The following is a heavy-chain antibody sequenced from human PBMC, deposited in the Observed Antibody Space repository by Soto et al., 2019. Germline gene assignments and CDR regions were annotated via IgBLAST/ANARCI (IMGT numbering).Heavy chain of an antibody. J-gene: IGHJ4*02. D-gene: IGHD6-13*01. Sequence: TLSLTCSVSSGSIISGGSYWSWVRQHPGKGLEWVGCIHYSGTTYYNPSLESRVSISVDTSKNQFSLKLRSVTAADTAVYYCARDSRPTYTSTSYFFDYWGQGALVTVSS. CDR2: IHYSGTT. CDR3: ARDSRPTYTSTSYFFDY. CDR1: SGSIISGGSY. V-gene: IGHV4-31*03.